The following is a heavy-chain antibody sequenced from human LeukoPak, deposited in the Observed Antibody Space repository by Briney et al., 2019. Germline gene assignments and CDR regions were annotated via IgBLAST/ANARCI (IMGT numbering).Heavy chain of an antibody. J-gene: IGHJ5*02. CDR3: ARQIRTGERKCFDP. CDR2: IYSSGTT. D-gene: IGHD3-10*01. CDR1: GGSISSTSYY. V-gene: IGHV4-61*02. Sequence: SQTLSLTCTVSGGSISSTSYYWTWIRQPAGKGLEWIGRIYSSGTTNYNPSLKSRVTISLDTSKNQFSLKLSSVTAADTAVYYCARQIRTGERKCFDPWGQGTLVTVSS.